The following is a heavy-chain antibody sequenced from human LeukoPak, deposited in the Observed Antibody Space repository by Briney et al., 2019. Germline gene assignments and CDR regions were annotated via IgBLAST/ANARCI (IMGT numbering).Heavy chain of an antibody. CDR1: GFTFSSYG. Sequence: PGGSLRLSCAASGFTFSSYGMHWVRQAPGKGLEWVAFIRYDGSNKYYADSMKGRFTISRDNSKNTLYLQMNSLRAEDTAVYYCARNKWELRNYYYYYMDVWGKGTTVTVSS. J-gene: IGHJ6*03. V-gene: IGHV3-30*02. D-gene: IGHD1-26*01. CDR2: IRYDGSNK. CDR3: ARNKWELRNYYYYYMDV.